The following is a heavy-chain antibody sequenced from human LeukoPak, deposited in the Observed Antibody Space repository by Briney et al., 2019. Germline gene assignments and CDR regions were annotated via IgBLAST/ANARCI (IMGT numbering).Heavy chain of an antibody. CDR1: GFTFSSYS. J-gene: IGHJ5*02. D-gene: IGHD6-13*01. Sequence: MTGGSLRLSCAASGFTFSSYSMNWVRQAPGKGLEWVSSISSSSSYIYYADSVKGRFTISRDNAKNSLYLQMNSLRAEDTAVYYCARGMGTSWSHGPWGQGTLVTVSS. CDR3: ARGMGTSWSHGP. CDR2: ISSSSSYI. V-gene: IGHV3-21*01.